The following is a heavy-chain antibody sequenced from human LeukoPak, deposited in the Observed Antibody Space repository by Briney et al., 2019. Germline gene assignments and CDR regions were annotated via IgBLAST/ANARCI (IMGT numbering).Heavy chain of an antibody. J-gene: IGHJ4*02. CDR2: IYHSGST. V-gene: IGHV4-38-2*02. CDR3: ASMESYYFDY. Sequence: PSETLSLTCTVSGYSISSGYYWGWIRQPPGKGLEWIGSIYHSGSTYYNPSLKSRATISVDTSKNQFSLKLSSVTAADTAVYYCASMESYYFDYWGQGTLATVSS. D-gene: IGHD3-10*01. CDR1: GYSISSGYY.